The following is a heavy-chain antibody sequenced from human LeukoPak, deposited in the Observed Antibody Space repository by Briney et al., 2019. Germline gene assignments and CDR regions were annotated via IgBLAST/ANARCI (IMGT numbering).Heavy chain of an antibody. Sequence: GGSLRLSCAASGFTFSSYGMHWVRQAPGKGLEWVAVIWYDGSNKYYADSVKGRFTISRDNSKNTLYLQMNSLRAEDTAVYYCAKDQGGYSHGQPDYWGRGTLVTVSS. J-gene: IGHJ4*02. D-gene: IGHD5-18*01. V-gene: IGHV3-33*06. CDR2: IWYDGSNK. CDR3: AKDQGGYSHGQPDY. CDR1: GFTFSSYG.